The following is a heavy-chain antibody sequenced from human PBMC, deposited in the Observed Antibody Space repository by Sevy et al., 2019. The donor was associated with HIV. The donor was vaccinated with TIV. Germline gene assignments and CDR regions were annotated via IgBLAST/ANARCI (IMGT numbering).Heavy chain of an antibody. Sequence: SLRLSCAASGFTFSSYAMHWVRQTPGKGLEWVAVISYDGSNKYYADSVKGRLTISRDNSKNTLYLQMNSLRAEDTAVYYCARDQEGGFDYWGQGTLVTVSS. CDR1: GFTFSSYA. V-gene: IGHV3-30-3*01. J-gene: IGHJ4*02. D-gene: IGHD2-15*01. CDR2: ISYDGSNK. CDR3: ARDQEGGFDY.